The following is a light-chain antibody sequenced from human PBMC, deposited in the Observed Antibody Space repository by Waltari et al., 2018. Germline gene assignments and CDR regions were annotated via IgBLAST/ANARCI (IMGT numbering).Light chain of an antibody. CDR3: LSYTTRISFV. Sequence: QPALTQPASVSGSPGQLITISCTGSTNDIGNSNHVCWYQQHPGKAPRLIISEVTERPSGVSDRFSGSKSGNTASLTISGLQAEDEADYYCLSYTTRISFVFGGGTKLSVL. V-gene: IGLV2-23*02. J-gene: IGLJ2*01. CDR2: EVT. CDR1: TNDIGNSNH.